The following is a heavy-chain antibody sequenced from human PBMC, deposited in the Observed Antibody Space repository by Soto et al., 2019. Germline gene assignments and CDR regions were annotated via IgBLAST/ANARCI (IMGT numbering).Heavy chain of an antibody. V-gene: IGHV4-31*03. Sequence: SETLSLTCTVSGGSITSGGYYWSWIRQHPGKGLEWIGYIYYSGSAYYNPSLKSRVTISLDTSENQFSLKLSSVTAADTAVYYCAQGSDYGYNWFAPWAQGTLVPVSS. J-gene: IGHJ5*02. D-gene: IGHD4-17*01. CDR3: AQGSDYGYNWFAP. CDR2: IYYSGSA. CDR1: GGSITSGGYY.